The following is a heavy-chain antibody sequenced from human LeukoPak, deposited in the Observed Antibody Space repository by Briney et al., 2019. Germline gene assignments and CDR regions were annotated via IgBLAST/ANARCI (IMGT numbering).Heavy chain of an antibody. CDR2: IYYSGST. Sequence: SETLSLTCTVSGGSISSSSYYWGWIRQPPGKGLEWFGSIYYSGSTYYNPSLKSRVTISVDTSKNQFSLKLSSVTAADTAVYYCARDRVFWYYYYYMDVWGKGTTVTVSS. CDR3: ARDRVFWYYYYYMDV. J-gene: IGHJ6*03. V-gene: IGHV4-39*07. CDR1: GGSISSSSYY.